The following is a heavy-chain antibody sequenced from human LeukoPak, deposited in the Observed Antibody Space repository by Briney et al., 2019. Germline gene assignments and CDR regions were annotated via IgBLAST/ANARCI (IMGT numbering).Heavy chain of an antibody. Sequence: PGGSLRLSCAASGFTFTTYWMSWVRQAPGKGLEWVSSISSSSSYIYYADSVKGRFTIPRDNAKNSLYLQMNSLRAEDTAVYYCARDGDNESFFPDYDSSGYYHGDFQHWGQGTLVTVSS. J-gene: IGHJ1*01. D-gene: IGHD3-22*01. CDR2: ISSSSSYI. CDR1: GFTFTTYW. CDR3: ARDGDNESFFPDYDSSGYYHGDFQH. V-gene: IGHV3-21*01.